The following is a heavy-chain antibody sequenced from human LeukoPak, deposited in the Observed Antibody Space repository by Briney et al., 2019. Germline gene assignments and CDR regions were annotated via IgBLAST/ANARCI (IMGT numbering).Heavy chain of an antibody. Sequence: GGSLRLSCAVSGFIFSDYYMSWIRQAPGKGLEWVSYISHSGTTIYYADSVKGRFTISRDNAKNSLYLQMNSLRAEDTAVYYCAKDSRSLAAAGEVDYWGQGTLVTVSS. CDR3: AKDSRSLAAAGEVDY. J-gene: IGHJ4*02. V-gene: IGHV3-11*04. CDR1: GFIFSDYY. CDR2: ISHSGTTI. D-gene: IGHD6-13*01.